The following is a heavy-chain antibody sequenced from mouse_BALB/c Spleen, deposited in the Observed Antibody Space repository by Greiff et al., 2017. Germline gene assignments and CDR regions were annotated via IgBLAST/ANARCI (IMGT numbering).Heavy chain of an antibody. J-gene: IGHJ3*01. CDR1: GYSITSDYA. Sequence: EVQLQESGPGLVKPSQSLSLTCTVTGYSITSDYAWNWIRQFPGNKLEWMGYISYSGSTSYNPSLKSRISITRDTSKNQFFLQLNSVTTEDTATYYCAREGDYYGYGFAYWGQGTLVTVSA. CDR2: ISYSGST. V-gene: IGHV3-2*02. D-gene: IGHD1-2*01. CDR3: AREGDYYGYGFAY.